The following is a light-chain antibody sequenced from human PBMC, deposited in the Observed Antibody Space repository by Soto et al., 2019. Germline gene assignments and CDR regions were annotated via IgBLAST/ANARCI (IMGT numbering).Light chain of an antibody. J-gene: IGLJ1*01. V-gene: IGLV2-14*03. CDR3: SSFTSSTTRV. CDR1: SSDIGGYDY. CDR2: DVS. Sequence: QSALTQPASVSGSPGQSITISCTGSSSDIGGYDYVSWYQQYPGKAPKLMIYDVSNRPSGVSNRFSGSKSGNTVSLTISGLQADDEADYYCSSFTSSTTRVFGTGTKLTVL.